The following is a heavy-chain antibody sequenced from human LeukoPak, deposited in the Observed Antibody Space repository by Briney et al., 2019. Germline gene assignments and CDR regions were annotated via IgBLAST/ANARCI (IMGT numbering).Heavy chain of an antibody. Sequence: SETLSLTCLVSGGSMSSYFWSWIRQPAGKGLEWIGRFYSSGNNNYNPSLRSRVAMSADTSKNQFSLELTSVTAADTAVYYCARERHIASDSFDIWGPGTLVTVSS. CDR3: ARERHIASDSFDI. D-gene: IGHD2-21*01. CDR2: FYSSGNN. V-gene: IGHV4-4*07. CDR1: GGSMSSYF. J-gene: IGHJ3*02.